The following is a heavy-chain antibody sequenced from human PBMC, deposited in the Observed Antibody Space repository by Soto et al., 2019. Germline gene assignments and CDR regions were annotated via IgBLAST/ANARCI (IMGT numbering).Heavy chain of an antibody. D-gene: IGHD6-19*01. CDR1: GGSISSSSYY. Sequence: QLQLQESGPGLVKPSETLSLTCTVSGGSISSSSYYWDWIRQPPGKGLAWIGSIYYSGSTYYNPSLKSRITITVDTSKTQFSLKLSSETAADTAVYYCARSKAGSGWTRNYRMDVWGQGTTVTVSS. V-gene: IGHV4-39*01. CDR2: IYYSGST. J-gene: IGHJ6*02. CDR3: ARSKAGSGWTRNYRMDV.